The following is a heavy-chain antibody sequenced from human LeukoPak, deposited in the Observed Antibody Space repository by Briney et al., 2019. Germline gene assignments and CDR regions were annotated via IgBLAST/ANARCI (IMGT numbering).Heavy chain of an antibody. Sequence: PGGSLRLSCAASGFTFSNAWMSWVRQAPGKGLEWVGRIKSKTDGGTTDYAAPVKGRFTISRDDSKNALYLQMNSLKTEDTAVYYCTTDEYDYVWGSYRYSGEYYFDYWGQGTLVTVSS. J-gene: IGHJ4*02. V-gene: IGHV3-15*01. D-gene: IGHD3-16*02. CDR2: IKSKTDGGTT. CDR3: TTDEYDYVWGSYRYSGEYYFDY. CDR1: GFTFSNAW.